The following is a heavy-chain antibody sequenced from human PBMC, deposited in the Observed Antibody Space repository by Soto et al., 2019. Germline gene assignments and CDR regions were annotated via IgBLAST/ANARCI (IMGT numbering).Heavy chain of an antibody. CDR2: IYYSVST. D-gene: IGHD5-18*01. Sequence: TLSLTCTVSGGSISSGDYYWSWIRQPPGKGLEWIGYIYYSVSTYYNPSLKSRVTISVDTSKNQFSLKLSSVTAADTAVYYXFSGYXYRTGIFDYWCQGILVXVS. CDR1: GGSISSGDYY. J-gene: IGHJ4*02. CDR3: FSGYXYRTGIFDY. V-gene: IGHV4-30-4*01.